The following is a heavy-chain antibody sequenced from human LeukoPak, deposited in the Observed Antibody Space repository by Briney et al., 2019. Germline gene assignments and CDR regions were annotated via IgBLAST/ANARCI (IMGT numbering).Heavy chain of an antibody. CDR2: ISSDGSII. CDR3: AREFNSFKSDCRGGYCLFLN. J-gene: IGHJ4*02. CDR1: GFIFSSFW. D-gene: IGHD2-15*01. V-gene: IGHV3-74*01. Sequence: GGSLRLSCAASGFIFSSFWMHWVRQVPGKGLVWVSRISSDGSIINYADSVKGRFTISRDNAKNTLYLQMNSLRVEDTAMCYCAREFNSFKSDCRGGYCLFLNWGQGALVTVSS.